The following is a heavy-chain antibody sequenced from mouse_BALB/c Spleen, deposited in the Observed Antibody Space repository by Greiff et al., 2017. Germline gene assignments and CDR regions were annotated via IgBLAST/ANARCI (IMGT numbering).Heavy chain of an antibody. V-gene: IGHV1-4*01. J-gene: IGHJ2*01. Sequence: VKLQESGAELARPGASVKMSCKASGYTFTSYTMHWVKQRPGQGLEWIGYINSSSVYTNYNQKFKDKATLTADKSSSTAYMQLSSLTSEDSAVYYCARSDGLLDYWGQGTTLTVSS. D-gene: IGHD2-3*01. CDR3: ARSDGLLDY. CDR1: GYTFTSYT. CDR2: INSSSVYT.